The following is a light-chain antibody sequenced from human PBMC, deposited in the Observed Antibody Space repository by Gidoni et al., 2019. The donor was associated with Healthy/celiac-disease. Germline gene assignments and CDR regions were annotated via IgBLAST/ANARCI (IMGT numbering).Light chain of an antibody. CDR1: QCVSSSY. CDR3: QQYGSSPPRFT. J-gene: IGKJ3*01. V-gene: IGKV3-20*01. CDR2: GAS. Sequence: EIVLTQSPGTLSLSPGERATLSCRASQCVSSSYLAWYQQKHGQAPRLLIYGASSRATGIPDRFSGSGSGTDFTLTISRLEPEDFAVYYCQQYGSSPPRFTFGPGTKVDIK.